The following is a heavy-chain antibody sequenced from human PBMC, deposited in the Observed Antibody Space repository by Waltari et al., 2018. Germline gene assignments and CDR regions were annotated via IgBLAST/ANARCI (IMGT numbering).Heavy chain of an antibody. CDR2: ISYDGSNK. CDR3: ARGETIVVVVAATSGMDV. V-gene: IGHV3-30-3*01. J-gene: IGHJ6*02. D-gene: IGHD2-15*01. Sequence: QVQLVESGGGVVKRGRSLSVSCAASGFTFSSYAMHWVRRAPGTGLEWVAVISYDGSNKYYADSVKGRFTISRDNSKNTLYLQMNSLRAEDTAVYYCARGETIVVVVAATSGMDVWGQGTTVTVSS. CDR1: GFTFSSYA.